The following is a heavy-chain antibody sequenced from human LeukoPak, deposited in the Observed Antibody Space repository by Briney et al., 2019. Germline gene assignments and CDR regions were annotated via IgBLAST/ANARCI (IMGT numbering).Heavy chain of an antibody. CDR3: ARQRYSYGLGGDY. Sequence: GESLKISCKGSGYSFTSYWIGWVRQMPGKGLEWMGIIYPGDSGTRYSPSFQGQVTISADKSISTAYLQWSSLKASDTAMYYCARQRYSYGLGGDYWGQGTLVTVSS. CDR1: GYSFTSYW. J-gene: IGHJ4*02. D-gene: IGHD5-18*01. V-gene: IGHV5-51*01. CDR2: IYPGDSGT.